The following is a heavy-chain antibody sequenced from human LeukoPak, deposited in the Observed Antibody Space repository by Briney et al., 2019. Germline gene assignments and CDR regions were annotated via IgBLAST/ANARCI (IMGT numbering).Heavy chain of an antibody. CDR3: ARGGSTGGDHNWFVL. J-gene: IGHJ5*02. CDR1: GFSLGRDS. CDR2: ISRDSDIR. D-gene: IGHD2-21*02. V-gene: IGHV3-48*01. Sequence: GGSLRLSCAASGFSLGRDSRNWVRQALGRGLEWVSYISRDSDIRYYADSVRGRFNISRDNAENSLYLQMNSLRAEDTAVYYCARGGSTGGDHNWFVLWGQGTLVTVSS.